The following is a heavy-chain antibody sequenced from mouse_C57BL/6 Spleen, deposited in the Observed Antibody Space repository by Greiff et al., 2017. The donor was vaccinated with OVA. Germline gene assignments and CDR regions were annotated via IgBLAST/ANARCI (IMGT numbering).Heavy chain of an antibody. Sequence: EVQLQESVAELVRPGASVKLSCTASGFNIKNTYMHWVKQRPEQGLEWIGRIDPANGNTKYAPKFQGKATITADTSSNTAYLQLSSLTSEDTAIYYCAIIYYDYDVGFAYWGQGTLVTVSA. CDR2: IDPANGNT. J-gene: IGHJ3*01. D-gene: IGHD2-4*01. CDR3: AIIYYDYDVGFAY. CDR1: GFNIKNTY. V-gene: IGHV14-3*01.